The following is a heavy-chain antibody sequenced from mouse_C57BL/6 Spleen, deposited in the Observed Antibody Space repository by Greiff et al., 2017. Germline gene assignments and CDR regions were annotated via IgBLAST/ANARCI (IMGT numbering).Heavy chain of an antibody. V-gene: IGHV5-6*01. CDR2: ISSGGSYT. J-gene: IGHJ2*01. CDR3: ARHVTGRFYFDY. D-gene: IGHD4-1*01. CDR1: GFTFSSYG. Sequence: EVQGVESGGDLVKPGGSLKLSCAASGFTFSSYGMSWVRQTPDKRLEWVATISSGGSYTYYPASVKGRFTISRDNAKNTLYLQMSSLKSEDTAMYYCARHVTGRFYFDYWGQGTTLTVSS.